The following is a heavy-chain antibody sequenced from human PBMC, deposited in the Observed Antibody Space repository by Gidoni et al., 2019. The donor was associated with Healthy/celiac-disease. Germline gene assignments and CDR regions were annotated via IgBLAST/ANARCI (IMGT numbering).Heavy chain of an antibody. CDR2: INHSGST. CDR1: VGSFSGYY. V-gene: IGHV4-34*01. J-gene: IGHJ4*02. Sequence: QVQLQQWGAGLLKPSETLSLTCAVYVGSFSGYYWSWIRQPPGKGLEWIGEINHSGSTNYNPSLKSRVTISVDTSKNQFSLKLSSVTAADTAVYYCARESARLLVRYFDYWGQGTLVTVSS. CDR3: ARESARLLVRYFDY. D-gene: IGHD5-18*01.